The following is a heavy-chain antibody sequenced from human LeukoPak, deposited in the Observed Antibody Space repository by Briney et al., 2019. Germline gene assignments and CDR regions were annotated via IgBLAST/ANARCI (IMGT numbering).Heavy chain of an antibody. Sequence: SETLSLTCTVSGGSIRSYYWSWIRQPAGKGLEWLGRIYTSGSTNYNPSLKSRVTISVDTSKNQFSLKLSSVTAADTAVYYCAREFYTALRSWGQGTLVTVSS. CDR2: IYTSGST. D-gene: IGHD2-2*02. CDR1: GGSIRSYY. CDR3: AREFYTALRS. J-gene: IGHJ5*02. V-gene: IGHV4-4*07.